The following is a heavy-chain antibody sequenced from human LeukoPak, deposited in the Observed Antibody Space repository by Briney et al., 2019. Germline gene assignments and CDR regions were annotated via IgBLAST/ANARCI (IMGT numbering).Heavy chain of an antibody. CDR3: ARAAIAAARIYYYMDV. D-gene: IGHD6-13*01. Sequence: GGSLRLSCAASGFTFSSYAMSWVRQAPGKGLEWVSGISPSGDITYYADSVKGRFTISRDNSKNTVYLQMDSLRFEDAAVYYCARAAIAAARIYYYMDVWGKGTTVTVSS. V-gene: IGHV3-23*01. J-gene: IGHJ6*03. CDR1: GFTFSSYA. CDR2: ISPSGDIT.